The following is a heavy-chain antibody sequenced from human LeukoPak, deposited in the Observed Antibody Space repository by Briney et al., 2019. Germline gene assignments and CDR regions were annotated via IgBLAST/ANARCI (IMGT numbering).Heavy chain of an antibody. CDR2: ISGSGGST. CDR3: ARDRYYYGMDV. Sequence: GGSLRLSCAASGFTFSSYAMSWVRQAPGKGLEWVSDISGSGGSTYYADSVKGRFTISRDNAKNSLYLQMNSLRAEDTAVYYCARDRYYYGMDVWGQGTTVTVSS. CDR1: GFTFSSYA. J-gene: IGHJ6*02. V-gene: IGHV3-23*01.